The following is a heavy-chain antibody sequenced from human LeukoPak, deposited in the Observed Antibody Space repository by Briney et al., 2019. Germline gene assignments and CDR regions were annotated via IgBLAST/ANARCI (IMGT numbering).Heavy chain of an antibody. Sequence: GGSLRLSCAASGFTFSSYSMNWVRQAPGKGLEWVSSISSSSSYIYYADSVKGRFTISRDNSKNTLYLQMNSLRAEDTAVYYCAKDNAYYYADYWGQGTLVTVSS. CDR1: GFTFSSYS. CDR3: AKDNAYYYADY. V-gene: IGHV3-21*01. J-gene: IGHJ4*02. CDR2: ISSSSSYI. D-gene: IGHD3-10*01.